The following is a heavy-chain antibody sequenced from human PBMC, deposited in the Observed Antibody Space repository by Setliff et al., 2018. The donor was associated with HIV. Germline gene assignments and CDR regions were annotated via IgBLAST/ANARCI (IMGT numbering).Heavy chain of an antibody. V-gene: IGHV4-34*01. D-gene: IGHD6-19*01. Sequence: SETLSLTCTVSGGSISSYYWSWIRQPPGKGLEWIGEINHSGSTYYNPSLKSRVTVSVDTSKNQFSLKLSSVTAADTAVYYCIIAYSSGWLAPMGFDSWGQGTLVTVSS. CDR3: IIAYSSGWLAPMGFDS. CDR2: INHSGST. J-gene: IGHJ4*02. CDR1: GGSISSYY.